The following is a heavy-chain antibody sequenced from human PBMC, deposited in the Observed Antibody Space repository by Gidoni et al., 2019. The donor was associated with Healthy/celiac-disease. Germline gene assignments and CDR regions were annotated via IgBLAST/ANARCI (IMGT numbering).Heavy chain of an antibody. J-gene: IGHJ4*02. V-gene: IGHV3-30-3*01. CDR3: ARERLECSGGSCYHYFDY. D-gene: IGHD2-15*01. CDR2: ISYDGSNK. CDR1: GCTLSSYA. Sequence: QVQLAESGGGVVQPGRSLRLSCAASGCTLSSYARHWVRQAPGKGLAWVAVISYDGSNKYYADSVKGRFTISRDNSKNTLYLQMNSLRAEDTAVYYCARERLECSGGSCYHYFDYWGQGTLVTVSS.